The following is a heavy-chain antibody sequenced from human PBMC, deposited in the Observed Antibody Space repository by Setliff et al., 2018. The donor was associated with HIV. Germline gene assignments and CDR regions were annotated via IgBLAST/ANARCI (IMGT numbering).Heavy chain of an antibody. CDR1: GGSISSSNW. V-gene: IGHV4-4*02. CDR2: IYFSGHT. D-gene: IGHD3-10*01. CDR3: ARDLRITMVRGVMRDYYYYGMDV. J-gene: IGHJ6*02. Sequence: SETLSLTCAVSGGSISSSNWWSWVRQPPGKGLEWIGEIYFSGHTNYNPSLKSRVTLSLDNSKNQFSLKLTSVTAADTAVYYCARDLRITMVRGVMRDYYYYGMDVWGQGTTVTVSS.